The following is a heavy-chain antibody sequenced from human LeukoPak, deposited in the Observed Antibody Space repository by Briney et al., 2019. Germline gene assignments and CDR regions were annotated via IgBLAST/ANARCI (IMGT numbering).Heavy chain of an antibody. CDR2: ISAYNGNT. CDR1: GYTFTSYG. D-gene: IGHD6-13*01. Sequence: ASVKVSCKASGYTFTSYGISWVRQAPGQGLEWMGWISAYNGNTNYAQKLQGRVTMTTDTSTSTAYMELRSLRSDDTAVYYCARDRRKSSSWVPFDYWGQGTLVTVSS. J-gene: IGHJ4*02. CDR3: ARDRRKSSSWVPFDY. V-gene: IGHV1-18*01.